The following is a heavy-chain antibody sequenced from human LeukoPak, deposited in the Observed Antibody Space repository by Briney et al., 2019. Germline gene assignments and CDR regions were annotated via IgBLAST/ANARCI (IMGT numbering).Heavy chain of an antibody. CDR3: ARGRTAGSGYANDY. Sequence: ASVKVSCKASGYTFTGYYMHWVRQAPGQGLEWMGRINPNSGGTNYAQKFQGRVTRTRDTSISTAYMELSRLRSDDTAVYYCARGRTAGSGYANDYWGQGTLVTVSS. J-gene: IGHJ4*02. CDR2: INPNSGGT. D-gene: IGHD3-22*01. CDR1: GYTFTGYY. V-gene: IGHV1-2*06.